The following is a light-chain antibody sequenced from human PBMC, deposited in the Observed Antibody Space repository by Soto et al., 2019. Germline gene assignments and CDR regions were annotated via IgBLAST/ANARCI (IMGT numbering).Light chain of an antibody. CDR3: SSYTSSSTLV. V-gene: IGLV2-14*01. Sequence: QSALTQPASVSGSPGQSITISCTGTSSDVGGYNYVSWYQQHPGKAPKLMIYDVSTRPSGVSNRFSGSKSGNTASLTISGLQAEDEADYYCSSYTSSSTLVFGGGTKLPS. CDR1: SSDVGGYNY. CDR2: DVS. J-gene: IGLJ3*02.